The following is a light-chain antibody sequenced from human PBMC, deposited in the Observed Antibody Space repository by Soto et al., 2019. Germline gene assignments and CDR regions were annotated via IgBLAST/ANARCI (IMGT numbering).Light chain of an antibody. CDR2: AAS. CDR1: QSVSSSY. Sequence: EIVLTQSPGTLPLSPGERATLSCRASQSVSSSYLAWYQQKPGQAPRLLIYAASSRATGIPDRFSGSGSGTDFTLTISRLEPEDFAVYYCQQSHSSFTFGQGTRLEMK. V-gene: IGKV3-20*01. J-gene: IGKJ5*01. CDR3: QQSHSSFT.